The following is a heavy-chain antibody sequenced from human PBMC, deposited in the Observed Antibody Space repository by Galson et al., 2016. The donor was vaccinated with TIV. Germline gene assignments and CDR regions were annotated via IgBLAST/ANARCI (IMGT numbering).Heavy chain of an antibody. CDR2: ITPLFRTT. Sequence: SCKASGGTFSSYVFNWVRLAPGQGLEWMGGITPLFRTTNYAQRFQGRVTITADKSTNTAYMELNSLKYGDTAVYYCATDRNTAFDTYHYYYGMDVWGQGTTVIVSS. CDR3: ATDRNTAFDTYHYYYGMDV. CDR1: GGTFSSYV. V-gene: IGHV1-69*06. D-gene: IGHD5-18*01. J-gene: IGHJ6*02.